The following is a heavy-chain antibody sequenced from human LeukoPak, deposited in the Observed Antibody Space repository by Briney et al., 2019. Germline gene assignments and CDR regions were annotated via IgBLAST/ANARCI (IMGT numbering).Heavy chain of an antibody. D-gene: IGHD5-18*01. V-gene: IGHV3-30*04. CDR1: GFTFSSYA. CDR3: ATLPNYSYGHPYYFDS. J-gene: IGHJ4*02. Sequence: GRSLRLSCAASGFTFSSYAMHWVRQAPGKGLEWVAVISYDGSNKYYADSVKGRFTISRDNSKNTLYLQMNSLRAEDTAVYYCATLPNYSYGHPYYFDSWGQGTLVTVSS. CDR2: ISYDGSNK.